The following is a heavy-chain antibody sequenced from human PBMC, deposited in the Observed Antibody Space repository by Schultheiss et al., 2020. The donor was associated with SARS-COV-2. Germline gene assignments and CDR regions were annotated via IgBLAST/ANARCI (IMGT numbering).Heavy chain of an antibody. V-gene: IGHV3-23*01. D-gene: IGHD3-10*01. J-gene: IGHJ6*02. Sequence: GGSLRLSCAASGFTFSSYSMNWVRQAPGKGLEWVSAISGSGGSTYYADSVKGRFTISRDNSKNTLYLQMGSLRAEDMAVYYCARGSYYYGMDVWGQGTTVTVSS. CDR2: ISGSGGST. CDR1: GFTFSSYS. CDR3: ARGSYYYGMDV.